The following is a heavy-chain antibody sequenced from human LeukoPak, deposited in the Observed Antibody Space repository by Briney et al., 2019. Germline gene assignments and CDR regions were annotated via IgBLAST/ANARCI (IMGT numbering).Heavy chain of an antibody. CDR3: ARVSWFGGHFDY. V-gene: IGHV3-48*03. CDR1: GFTFSGSA. D-gene: IGHD3-10*01. J-gene: IGHJ4*02. CDR2: ISSSGSTI. Sequence: GGSLRLSCAASGFTFSGSALHWVRQAPGKGLEWVSYISSSGSTIYYADSVKGRFTISRDNAKNSLYLQMNSLRAEDTAVYYCARVSWFGGHFDYWGQGTLVTVSS.